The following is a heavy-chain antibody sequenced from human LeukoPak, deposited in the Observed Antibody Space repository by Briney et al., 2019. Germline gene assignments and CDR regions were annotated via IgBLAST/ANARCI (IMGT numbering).Heavy chain of an antibody. V-gene: IGHV1-18*01. D-gene: IGHD5-24*01. CDR3: ARGLYGGDGYSDDAFDI. J-gene: IGHJ3*02. CDR1: GGTFNSYG. CDR2: ISACNGNT. Sequence: GASVKVSCKASGGTFNSYGISWVRQAPGQGLEWMGWISACNGNTNYAQKLQGRVTMTRNTSISTAYMELSSLRSEDTAVYYCARGLYGGDGYSDDAFDIWGQGTMVTVSS.